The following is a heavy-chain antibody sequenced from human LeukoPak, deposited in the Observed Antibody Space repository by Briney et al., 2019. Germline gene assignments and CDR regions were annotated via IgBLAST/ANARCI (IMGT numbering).Heavy chain of an antibody. CDR3: AELGITMIGGV. V-gene: IGHV3-48*03. CDR1: GFTFDDYA. J-gene: IGHJ6*04. Sequence: GGSLRLSCAASGFTFDDYAMHWVRQAPGQGLEWVSYISSSGSTIYYADSVKGRFTISRDNAKNSLYLQMNSLRAEDTAVYYCAELGITMIGGVWGKGTTVTISS. CDR2: ISSSGSTI. D-gene: IGHD3-10*02.